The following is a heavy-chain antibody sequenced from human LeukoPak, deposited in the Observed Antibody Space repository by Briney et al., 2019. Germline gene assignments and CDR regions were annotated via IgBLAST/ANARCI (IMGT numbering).Heavy chain of an antibody. V-gene: IGHV4-4*07. CDR1: GDFITNRY. CDR3: VRNWDY. Sequence: PSETLSLTCSVSGDFITNRYWSWVRQSAGKRLEWIGRISTRGDTNYNPSLKSRLTMSVDTSNKHFSLKLTSVTAADTAVYYCVRNWDYWGQGTLVTVSS. D-gene: IGHD1-1*01. CDR2: ISTRGDT. J-gene: IGHJ4*02.